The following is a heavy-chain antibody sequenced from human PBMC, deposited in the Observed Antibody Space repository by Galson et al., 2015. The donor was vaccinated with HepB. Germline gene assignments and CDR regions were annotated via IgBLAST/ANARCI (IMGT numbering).Heavy chain of an antibody. D-gene: IGHD3-10*01. Sequence: SLRLSCAASGFTFSSYGMHWVRQAPGKGLEWVAVISYDGSNKYYADSVKGRFTISRDNSKNTLYLQMNSLRAEDTAVYYCAKGDDRRITIAFDIWGQGTMVTVSS. J-gene: IGHJ3*02. V-gene: IGHV3-30*18. CDR1: GFTFSSYG. CDR2: ISYDGSNK. CDR3: AKGDDRRITIAFDI.